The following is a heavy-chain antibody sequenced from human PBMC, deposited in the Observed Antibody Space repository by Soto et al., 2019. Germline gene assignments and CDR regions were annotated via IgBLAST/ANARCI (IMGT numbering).Heavy chain of an antibody. J-gene: IGHJ4*02. CDR2: KANDGGDK. D-gene: IGHD6-13*01. CDR3: AKGLKVAAAGYFFDH. V-gene: IGHV3-30*18. Sequence: PGGSLRLSCAASGFTFSNYGMHWVRQAPGKGLEWVSVKANDGGDKKYANSVKGRFTTSRENAKNTMYLQMNSLRAEDSAVYYSAKGLKVAAAGYFFDHWGQGTLVTVSS. CDR1: GFTFSNYG.